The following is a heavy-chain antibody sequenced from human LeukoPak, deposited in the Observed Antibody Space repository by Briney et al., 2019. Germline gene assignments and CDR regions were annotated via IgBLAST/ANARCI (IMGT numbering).Heavy chain of an antibody. J-gene: IGHJ4*02. V-gene: IGHV3-33*01. CDR2: IWYDGSKK. CDR1: GFTFSTFG. CDR3: AREFGAGTLRTEFDY. Sequence: PGRSLRLFCAASGFTFSTFGMHWVRQAPGKGLEWVALIWYDGSKKYYADSVKGRFTVSRDNSKNTLYLQMNSLRVEDTAVYYCAREFGAGTLRTEFDYWGQGTLVTVSS. D-gene: IGHD6-13*01.